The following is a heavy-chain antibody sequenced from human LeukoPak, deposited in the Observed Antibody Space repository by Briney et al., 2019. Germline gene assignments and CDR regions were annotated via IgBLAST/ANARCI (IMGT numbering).Heavy chain of an antibody. CDR1: GGSFSGYY. J-gene: IGHJ4*02. D-gene: IGHD5-24*01. Sequence: SETLSLTCAVYGGSFSGYYWSWIRQPPGKGLEWIGEINHSGSTNYNPSLKSRVTISVDTSKNQFSLKLSSVTAADTAVYYCARVRGPPTKRWLHLFDYWGQGTLVTVSS. CDR3: ARVRGPPTKRWLHLFDY. V-gene: IGHV4-34*01. CDR2: INHSGST.